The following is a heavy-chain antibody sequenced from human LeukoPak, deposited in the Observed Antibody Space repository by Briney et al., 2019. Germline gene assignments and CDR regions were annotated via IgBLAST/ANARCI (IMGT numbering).Heavy chain of an antibody. CDR1: GFTFSGYA. CDR2: ISGDGVST. Sequence: GGSLRLSCAASGFTFSGYAMHWVRQAPGKGLEWVSLISGDGVSTFYADSVKGRFSISRDNSKNSLYLEMNSLRTEDAAMYYCAKESGKFDYWGQGTLVAVSS. J-gene: IGHJ4*02. V-gene: IGHV3-43*02. CDR3: AKESGKFDY.